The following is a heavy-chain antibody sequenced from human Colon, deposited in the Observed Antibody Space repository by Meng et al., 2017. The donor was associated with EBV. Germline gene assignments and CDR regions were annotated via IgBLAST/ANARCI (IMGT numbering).Heavy chain of an antibody. J-gene: IGHJ4*02. D-gene: IGHD1-26*01. CDR1: GVSISSNIR. V-gene: IGHV4-4*02. CDR3: ARGKQDAWELLAY. Sequence: HVQLQASGPGLVKPSGTLSLTCGVSGVSISSNIRWTWVRQSPGKGLEWIGDIDDSGSTNYNPSLNSRISISLDKSKNHFSLKVNSVTAADTAVYYCARGKQDAWELLAYWGQGALVTVSS. CDR2: IDDSGST.